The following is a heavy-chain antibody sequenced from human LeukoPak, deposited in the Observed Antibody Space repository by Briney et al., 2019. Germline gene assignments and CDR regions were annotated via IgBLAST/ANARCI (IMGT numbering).Heavy chain of an antibody. CDR3: ARGAYGGNPLATTYYYYYGMDV. D-gene: IGHD4-23*01. CDR1: GFTFSSYA. CDR2: ISYDGSNK. V-gene: IGHV3-30-3*01. Sequence: GGFLRLSCAASGFTFSSYAMHWVRQAPGKGLEWVAVISYDGSNKYYADSVKGRFTISRDNSKNTLYLQMNSLRAEDTAVYYCARGAYGGNPLATTYYYYYGMDVWGQGTTVTVSS. J-gene: IGHJ6*02.